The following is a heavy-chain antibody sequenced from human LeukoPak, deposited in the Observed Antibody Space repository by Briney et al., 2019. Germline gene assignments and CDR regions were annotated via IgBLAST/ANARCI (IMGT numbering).Heavy chain of an antibody. CDR1: GFTFSNYW. J-gene: IGHJ6*02. CDR3: AKAGPYRNSSSYGMDV. Sequence: PGGSLRLSCGASGFTFSNYWMHWVRQAPGKGLVWVSRINSEGSGIRYADSVKGRFTISRDNSKNTLYLQMNSLRAEDTAVYYCAKAGPYRNSSSYGMDVWGQGTTVTVSS. CDR2: INSEGSGI. V-gene: IGHV3-74*01. D-gene: IGHD6-13*01.